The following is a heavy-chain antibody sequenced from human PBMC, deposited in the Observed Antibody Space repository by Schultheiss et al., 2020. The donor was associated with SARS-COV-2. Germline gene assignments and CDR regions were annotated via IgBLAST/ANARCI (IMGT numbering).Heavy chain of an antibody. Sequence: SVKVSCKASGFTFTSSAVQWVRQARGQRLEWIGWIVVGSGNTNYAQKFQERVTITRDMSTSTAYMELSSLRSEDTAVYYCARGIAVAGTNVYYYGMDVWGQGTTVTVSS. CDR1: GFTFTSSA. J-gene: IGHJ6*02. CDR3: ARGIAVAGTNVYYYGMDV. CDR2: IVVGSGNT. V-gene: IGHV1-58*01. D-gene: IGHD6-19*01.